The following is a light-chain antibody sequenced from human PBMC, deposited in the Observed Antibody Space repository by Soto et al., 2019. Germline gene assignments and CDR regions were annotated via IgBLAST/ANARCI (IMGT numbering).Light chain of an antibody. Sequence: QSPLTQPAYQSGSVRQSIAISCTGTRSDVGGYNFVSWYQQHPHKAPKLMISDVSNRPSGVSNRFSGSKSGNTASLTISGLQAEDEADYYCSSYTSTSTYVFGTG. CDR2: DVS. CDR1: RSDVGGYNF. V-gene: IGLV2-14*01. CDR3: SSYTSTSTYV. J-gene: IGLJ1*01.